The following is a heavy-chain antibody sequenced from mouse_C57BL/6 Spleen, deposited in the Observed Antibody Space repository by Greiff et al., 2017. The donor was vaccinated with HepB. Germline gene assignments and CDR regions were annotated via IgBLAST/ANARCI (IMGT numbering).Heavy chain of an antibody. J-gene: IGHJ2*01. D-gene: IGHD2-4*01. V-gene: IGHV1-7*01. CDR1: GYTFTSYW. Sequence: QVQLTESGAELAKPGASVKLSCKASGYTFTSYWMHWVKQRPGQGLEWIGYINPSSGYTKYNQKFKDTATLTADKSSSTAYMQLSSLTYEDSAVYYCARITGDYFDYWGQGTTLTVSS. CDR3: ARITGDYFDY. CDR2: INPSSGYT.